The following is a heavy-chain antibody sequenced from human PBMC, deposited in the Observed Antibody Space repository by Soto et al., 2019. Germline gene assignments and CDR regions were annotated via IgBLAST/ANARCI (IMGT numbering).Heavy chain of an antibody. CDR3: ARLRGVPAAIRYYYYGMDV. D-gene: IGHD2-2*01. Sequence: SETLSLTCAVVGDSLRGQSWNWIRQSPGKGLEWIGELDQSGGTNYNPSLKSRAIISDDTSKNQFSLTLTSVTAADTAVYYCARLRGVPAAIRYYYYGMDVWGQGTTVTVSS. V-gene: IGHV4-34*01. CDR2: LDQSGGT. J-gene: IGHJ6*02. CDR1: GDSLRGQS.